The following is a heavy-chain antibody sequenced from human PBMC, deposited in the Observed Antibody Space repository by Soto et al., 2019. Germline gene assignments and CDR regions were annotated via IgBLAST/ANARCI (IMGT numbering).Heavy chain of an antibody. J-gene: IGHJ6*02. D-gene: IGHD2-2*01. V-gene: IGHV1-69*13. Sequence: GASVKVSCKASGGTFSSYAISWVRQAPGQGLEWMGGIIPIFGTANYAQKFQGRVTITADESTSTLFLEMYSLRAEDTAVYYCARYIPGVRYYGMDVWGQGTTVTVSS. CDR1: GGTFSSYA. CDR3: ARYIPGVRYYGMDV. CDR2: IIPIFGTA.